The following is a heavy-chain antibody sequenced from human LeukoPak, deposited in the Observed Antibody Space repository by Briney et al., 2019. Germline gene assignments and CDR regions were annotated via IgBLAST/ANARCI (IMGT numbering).Heavy chain of an antibody. J-gene: IGHJ4*02. CDR1: GFTFSSHD. Sequence: GRSLRLSCAASGFTFSSHDMHWVRQAPGKGLEWVAVISYDGSKKYYADSVKGRFIISRDNSKNTLYLQMNSLRAEDTAVYYCATVRGCGGDCYYLDYWGQGTLVTVSS. V-gene: IGHV3-30*03. CDR2: ISYDGSKK. D-gene: IGHD2-21*02. CDR3: ATVRGCGGDCYYLDY.